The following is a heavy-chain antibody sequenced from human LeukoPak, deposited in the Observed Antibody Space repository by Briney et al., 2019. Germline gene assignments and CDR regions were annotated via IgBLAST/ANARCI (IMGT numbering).Heavy chain of an antibody. J-gene: IGHJ4*02. CDR2: IYHSGST. CDR3: ARGGGSYHDY. V-gene: IGHV4-39*07. D-gene: IGHD1-26*01. CDR1: GDSISTSNSY. Sequence: SETLSLTCTVSGDSISTSNSYWGWIRQPPGKGLEWIGSIYHSGSTYYNPSLKSRVTISVDTSKNQFSLKLSSVTAADTAVYYCARGGGSYHDYWGQGTLVTVSS.